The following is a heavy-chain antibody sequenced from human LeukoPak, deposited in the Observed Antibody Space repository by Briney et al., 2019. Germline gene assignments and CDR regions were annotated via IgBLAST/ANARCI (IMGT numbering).Heavy chain of an antibody. V-gene: IGHV3-23*01. CDR2: ISGSGGST. J-gene: IGHJ4*02. D-gene: IGHD5-12*01. CDR1: GFTFSSYA. Sequence: GGSLRLSCAASGFTFSSYAMGWVRQAPGKGLEWVSSISGSGGSTYYADSVKGRFTISRDNSKNTLYLQMNSLRAEDTAVYYCAKGTDIVATIIGYWGQGTLVTVSS. CDR3: AKGTDIVATIIGY.